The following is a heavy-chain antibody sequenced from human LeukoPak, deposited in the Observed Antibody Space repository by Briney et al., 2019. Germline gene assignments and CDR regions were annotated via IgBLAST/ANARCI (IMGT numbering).Heavy chain of an antibody. V-gene: IGHV3-33*01. CDR1: GFTFSSYG. CDR2: IWYDGSNK. CDR3: ARDSSYCSSTSCYGGYFDY. J-gene: IGHJ4*02. D-gene: IGHD2-2*01. Sequence: PGGSLRLSCAASGFTFSSYGMHWVRQAPGKGLEWVAVIWYDGSNKYYADSVKGRFTISRDNSKNTLYLQMSSLRAEDTAVYYCARDSSYCSSTSCYGGYFDYWGQGTLVTVSS.